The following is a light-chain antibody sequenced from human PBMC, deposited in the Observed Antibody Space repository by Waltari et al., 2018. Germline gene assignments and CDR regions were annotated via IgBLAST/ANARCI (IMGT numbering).Light chain of an antibody. Sequence: EIVLTQSPGTLSLSPGERATLSCRASQGVGKDLAWYQQRPGQAPRLLRYHTSIRAPGIPDRFSGSGYGTDFSLTISRLEPEDFAVYYCQKYDFLPATFGQGTTVEIK. J-gene: IGKJ1*01. CDR2: HTS. CDR3: QKYDFLPAT. V-gene: IGKV3-20*01. CDR1: QGVGKD.